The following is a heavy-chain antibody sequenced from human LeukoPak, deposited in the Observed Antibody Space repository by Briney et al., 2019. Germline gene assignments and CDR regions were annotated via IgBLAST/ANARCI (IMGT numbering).Heavy chain of an antibody. CDR3: ARVGCRGGSGSSRGDYYYGMDV. CDR2: ISSMGIHI. V-gene: IGHV3-21*01. D-gene: IGHD2-15*01. Sequence: GGSLRLSRVDFGFTFRSYSMNWVGPAPGKGLGGLSSISSMGIHISYPHSPQGRFTISRETAKNSLYLQMNSLRAEHTAVYYCARVGCRGGSGSSRGDYYYGMDVWGQGTTVTVSS. J-gene: IGHJ6*02. CDR1: GFTFRSYS.